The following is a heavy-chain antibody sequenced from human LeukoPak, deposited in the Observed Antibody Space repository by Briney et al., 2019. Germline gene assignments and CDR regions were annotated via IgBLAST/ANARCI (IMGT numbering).Heavy chain of an antibody. CDR1: GYTFTGYY. V-gene: IGHV1-2*06. CDR3: AFIPGRTDAFDI. J-gene: IGHJ3*02. CDR2: INPNSGGT. Sequence: ASVKVSCKASGYTFTGYYIHWVRQAPGQGLEWMGRINPNSGGTNYAQKFQGGVTMTRDTSISTAYMELSRLRSDDTAVYYCAFIPGRTDAFDIWGQGTMVTVSS. D-gene: IGHD2-15*01.